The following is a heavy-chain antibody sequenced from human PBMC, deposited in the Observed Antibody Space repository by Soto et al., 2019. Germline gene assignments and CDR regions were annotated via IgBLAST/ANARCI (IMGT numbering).Heavy chain of an antibody. V-gene: IGHV3-7*01. CDR3: ARDFGWNYVDY. CDR1: GFTFSSYW. CDR2: IKQDGSEK. J-gene: IGHJ4*02. D-gene: IGHD6-19*01. Sequence: PGGSLRLSCVASGFTFSSYWMSWVRQAPGKGLEWVANIKQDGSEKNSVDSVKGRFTISRDNAKNSLYLQMNSLRAEDTAVYYCARDFGWNYVDYWGQGALVTVSS.